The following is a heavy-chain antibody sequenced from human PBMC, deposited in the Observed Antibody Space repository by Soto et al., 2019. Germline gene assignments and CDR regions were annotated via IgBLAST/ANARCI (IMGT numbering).Heavy chain of an antibody. D-gene: IGHD6-19*01. CDR2: IYYSGST. CDR1: GGSISSSSYY. CDR3: ARHYNLEQWLDGYFDY. V-gene: IGHV4-39*01. Sequence: QLQLQESGPGLVKPSETLSLTCTVSGGSISSSSYYWGWIRQPPGKGLEWIGSIYYSGSTYYNPSLKSRVTISVDTSKNQFSLKLSSVTAADTAVYYCARHYNLEQWLDGYFDYWGQGTLVTVSS. J-gene: IGHJ4*02.